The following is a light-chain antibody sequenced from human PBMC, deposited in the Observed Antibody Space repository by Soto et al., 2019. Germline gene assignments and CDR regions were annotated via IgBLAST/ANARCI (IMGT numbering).Light chain of an antibody. V-gene: IGKV3-15*01. CDR2: GAS. J-gene: IGKJ1*01. CDR3: QQYQTWTWT. Sequence: ILMTQSPVTLSMSPGETVTLSCRASQSVGTNLAWYQQSPGQAPRLIIYGASTRATGIPARFSGSGSGTDFTLTVSSLQSEDFAVYYCQQYQTWTWTLGLGTKVDIK. CDR1: QSVGTN.